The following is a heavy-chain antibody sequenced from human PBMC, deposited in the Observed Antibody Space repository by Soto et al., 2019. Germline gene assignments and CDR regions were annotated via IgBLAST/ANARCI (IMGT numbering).Heavy chain of an antibody. Sequence: GGSLRLSCAASGFTFSSYAMSWVRQAPGKGLERVSAISGSGGSTYYADSVKGRFTISRDNSKNTLYLQMNSLRAEDTAVYYCAISLRDYDFWSGYYGWGQGTLVTVSS. CDR1: GFTFSSYA. CDR3: AISLRDYDFWSGYYG. D-gene: IGHD3-3*01. V-gene: IGHV3-23*01. J-gene: IGHJ4*02. CDR2: ISGSGGST.